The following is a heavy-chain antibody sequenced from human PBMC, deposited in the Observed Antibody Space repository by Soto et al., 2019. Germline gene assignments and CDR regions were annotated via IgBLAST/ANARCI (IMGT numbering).Heavy chain of an antibody. V-gene: IGHV4-59*08. CDR3: ARVPSPFDFYYAMDV. Sequence: SETLSLTCTVSGVSIGSYYWSWIRQPPGKGLEWIGYIHSSGTTYYNPSLKSRLTMSLDTSQNQFSLKLNSVTAADTAVYFCARVPSPFDFYYAMDVWGQGTTVTVSS. CDR1: GVSIGSYY. J-gene: IGHJ6*02. CDR2: IHSSGTT. D-gene: IGHD3-16*01.